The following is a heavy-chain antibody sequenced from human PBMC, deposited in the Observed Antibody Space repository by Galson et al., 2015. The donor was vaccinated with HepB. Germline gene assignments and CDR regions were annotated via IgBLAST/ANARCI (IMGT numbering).Heavy chain of an antibody. Sequence: QSGAEVKKPGESLRISCKGSGYSFTSYWIAWVRQMPGKGLEWMGIIYPGDSDTRYSPSFQGQVTISADKSISTAYLQWSSLKASDTAMYYCARHSPYCSGGSCSSGYFDYWGQGTLVTVSS. V-gene: IGHV5-51*01. J-gene: IGHJ4*02. CDR1: GYSFTSYW. CDR2: IYPGDSDT. CDR3: ARHSPYCSGGSCSSGYFDY. D-gene: IGHD2-15*01.